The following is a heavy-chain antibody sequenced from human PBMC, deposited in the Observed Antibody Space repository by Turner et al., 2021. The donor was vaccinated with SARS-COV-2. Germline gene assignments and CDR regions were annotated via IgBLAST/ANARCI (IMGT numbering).Heavy chain of an antibody. J-gene: IGHJ5*01. D-gene: IGHD2-15*01. V-gene: IGHV3-23*01. CDR1: GFTFSSYA. CDR3: AKDGYDGIYCSGGSCYSGWFDS. CDR2: ISGSGGST. Sequence: EVQLLESGGGLVQPGGSLRLSCAASGFTFSSYAMSWVRQAPGKGLEWVSGISGSGGSTYYADSVKGRFTISRDNFKNTLNLQMNSLRAEDTAVYYCAKDGYDGIYCSGGSCYSGWFDSWGQGTLVTVSS.